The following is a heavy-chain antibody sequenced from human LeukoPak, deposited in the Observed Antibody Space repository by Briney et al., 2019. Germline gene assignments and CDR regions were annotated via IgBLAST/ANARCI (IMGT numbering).Heavy chain of an antibody. J-gene: IGHJ6*02. CDR1: GFTFSSYW. CDR2: IKQDGSEK. D-gene: IGHD5-18*01. CDR3: ARLGYSYGYSGMDV. V-gene: IGHV3-7*01. Sequence: GRSLRLSCAASGFTFSSYWMSWVRQAPGKGLEWVANIKQDGSEKYYVDSVKGRFTISRDNAKNSLYLQMNSLRAEDTAVYYCARLGYSYGYSGMDVWGQGTTVTVSS.